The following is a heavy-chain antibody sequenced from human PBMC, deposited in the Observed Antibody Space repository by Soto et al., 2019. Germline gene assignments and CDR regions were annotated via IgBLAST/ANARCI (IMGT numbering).Heavy chain of an antibody. D-gene: IGHD1-26*01. CDR2: IYYSGST. Sequence: SETLSLTCTVSGGSISSSSYYWGWIRQPPGKGLEWIGSIYYSGSTYYNPSLKSRVTISVDTSKNQFSLKLSSVTAADTAVYYCARHGRRSDFDYWGQGTLVTVSS. J-gene: IGHJ4*02. V-gene: IGHV4-39*01. CDR3: ARHGRRSDFDY. CDR1: GGSISSSSYY.